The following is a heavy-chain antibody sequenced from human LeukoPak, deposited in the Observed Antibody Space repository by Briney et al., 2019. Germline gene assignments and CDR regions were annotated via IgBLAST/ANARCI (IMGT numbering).Heavy chain of an antibody. CDR2: ISSNGGST. J-gene: IGHJ3*02. Sequence: PGGSLTPSCSASGFTFSTYATHWVRQAPGKGLEYVSGISSNGGSTYYADSVKGRFTISRDNSKNTLYLQMNSLRAEDTAVYYCARVGYIQAFDIWGEGLVVAVSS. V-gene: IGHV3-64*04. D-gene: IGHD6-13*01. CDR3: ARVGYIQAFDI. CDR1: GFTFSTYA.